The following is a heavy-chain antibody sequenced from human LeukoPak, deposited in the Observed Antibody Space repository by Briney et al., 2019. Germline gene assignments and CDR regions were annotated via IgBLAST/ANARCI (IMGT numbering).Heavy chain of an antibody. CDR3: ARAGYGSGSYYKPIPYYYYYYMDV. CDR2: MNPNSGNT. V-gene: IGHV1-8*03. D-gene: IGHD3-10*01. Sequence: GASVKVSCKASGYTFTSYDINWVRQATGQGREWMGWMNPNSGNTGYAQKFQGRVTITRNTSISTAYMELSSLRSEDTAVSYCARAGYGSGSYYKPIPYYYYYYMDVWGKGTTVTVSS. J-gene: IGHJ6*03. CDR1: GYTFTSYD.